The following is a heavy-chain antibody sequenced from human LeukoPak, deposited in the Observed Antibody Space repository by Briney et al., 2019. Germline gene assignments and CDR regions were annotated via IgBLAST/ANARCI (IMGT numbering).Heavy chain of an antibody. CDR1: GYTFTSYG. J-gene: IGHJ4*02. CDR3: ARADYYDSSGYYWNY. Sequence: ASVKVSCKASGYTFTSYGISWVRQAPGQGLEWMGWISAYNGNTNYAQKLQGRVTMTTDTSTSTAYMELRSLRSDDTAVYYCARADYYDSSGYYWNYWGQGTLVTVSS. V-gene: IGHV1-18*01. CDR2: ISAYNGNT. D-gene: IGHD3-22*01.